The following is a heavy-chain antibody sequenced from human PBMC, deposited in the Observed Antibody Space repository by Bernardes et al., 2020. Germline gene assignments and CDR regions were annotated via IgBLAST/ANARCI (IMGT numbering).Heavy chain of an antibody. CDR2: IIPIFGTA. D-gene: IGHD6-13*01. J-gene: IGHJ4*02. Sequence: AVKVSCKASGGTFSSYAISWVRQAPGQGLEWMGGIIPIFGTANYAQKFQGRVTITADESTSTAYMELSSLRSEDTAVYYCARYHSVGYSNFDYWGQGTLVTGSA. CDR1: GGTFSSYA. CDR3: ARYHSVGYSNFDY. V-gene: IGHV1-69*13.